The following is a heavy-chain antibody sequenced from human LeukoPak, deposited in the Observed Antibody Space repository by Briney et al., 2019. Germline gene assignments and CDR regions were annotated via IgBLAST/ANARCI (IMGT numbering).Heavy chain of an antibody. CDR1: GISFSNYS. CDR3: ARDKEIVVGPDI. Sequence: GGSLRLSCAASGISFSNYSMNWVRQAPGKGLEWVSLISSSSRFIYYADSVKGRFTISRDNAKNSLYLQMNSLRAEDTAVYYCARDKEIVVGPDIWGQGTMVTVSS. D-gene: IGHD3-22*01. V-gene: IGHV3-21*01. J-gene: IGHJ3*02. CDR2: ISSSSRFI.